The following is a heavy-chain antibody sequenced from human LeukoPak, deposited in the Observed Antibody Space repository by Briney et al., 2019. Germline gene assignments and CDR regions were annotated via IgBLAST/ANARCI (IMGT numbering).Heavy chain of an antibody. V-gene: IGHV3-33*01. D-gene: IGHD1-26*01. CDR1: GGTFSSYA. CDR3: ATDRNSGKYYDY. Sequence: SCKASGGTFSSYAMSWVRQAPGKGLGWVAVIYYDGSNQYYADSVKGRFTVSRDNAKNTLYLQMDSLRAEDTAVYYCATDRNSGKYYDYWGQGTLVTVSS. J-gene: IGHJ4*02. CDR2: IYYDGSNQ.